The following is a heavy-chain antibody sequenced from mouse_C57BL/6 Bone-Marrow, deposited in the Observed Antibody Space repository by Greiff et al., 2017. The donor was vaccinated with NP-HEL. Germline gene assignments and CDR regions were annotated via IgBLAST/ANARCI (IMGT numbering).Heavy chain of an antibody. D-gene: IGHD1-1*01. V-gene: IGHV1-5*01. Sequence: VQLQQSGTVLARPGASVKMSCKTSGYTFTSYWMHWVKQRPGQGLEWIGAIYPGNSDTSYIQKFKGKAKLTAVTSASTAYMELSSLTNEDSAVYYGTRVPDYYGSSYVWYFDVWGTGTTVTVSS. CDR3: TRVPDYYGSSYVWYFDV. CDR1: GYTFTSYW. J-gene: IGHJ1*03. CDR2: IYPGNSDT.